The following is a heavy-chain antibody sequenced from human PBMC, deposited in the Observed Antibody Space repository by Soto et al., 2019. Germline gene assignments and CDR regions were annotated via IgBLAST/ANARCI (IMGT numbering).Heavy chain of an antibody. CDR3: ARDLRGNNWSVFDS. J-gene: IGHJ4*02. Sequence: QVQLVESGGGVVQPGRSLRLSCAASGFTFRSYAMHWVHQAPGKGLEWVALISYDETTKYYADSVKGRFTISRDNFKNTLYLQMDSLRAQDTAVYYCARDLRGNNWSVFDSWGQGTLVTVSS. V-gene: IGHV3-30-3*01. CDR1: GFTFRSYA. CDR2: ISYDETTK. D-gene: IGHD1-20*01.